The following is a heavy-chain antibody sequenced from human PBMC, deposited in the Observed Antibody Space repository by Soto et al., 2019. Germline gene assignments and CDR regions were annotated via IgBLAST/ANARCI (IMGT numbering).Heavy chain of an antibody. J-gene: IGHJ4*02. CDR1: GFTFISYA. D-gene: IGHD5-18*01. Sequence: GGSLRLSCAASGFTFISYAMIWFRHSPGKGLEWVSAISGSGGSTYYADSVKGRFTISRDNSKNTLYLQMNSLRAEDTAVYYCAKGEYSYGFVFEDYWGQGTLVTVSS. V-gene: IGHV3-23*01. CDR2: ISGSGGST. CDR3: AKGEYSYGFVFEDY.